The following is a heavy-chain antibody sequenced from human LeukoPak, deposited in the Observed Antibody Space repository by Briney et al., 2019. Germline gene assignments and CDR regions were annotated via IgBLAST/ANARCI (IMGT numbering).Heavy chain of an antibody. CDR3: ARGGSRPIDY. V-gene: IGHV3-21*01. CDR1: GFTFSSYS. J-gene: IGHJ4*02. Sequence: TGGSLRLFCAASGFTFSSYSMNWVRQAPGKGLEWVSSISSSSSYIYYADSVKGRFTISRDNAKNSLYLQMNSLRAEDTAVYYCARGGSRPIDYWGQGTLVTVSS. D-gene: IGHD2-2*01. CDR2: ISSSSSYI.